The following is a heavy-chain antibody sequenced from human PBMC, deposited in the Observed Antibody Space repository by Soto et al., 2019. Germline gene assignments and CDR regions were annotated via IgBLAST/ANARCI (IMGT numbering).Heavy chain of an antibody. CDR2: INHSGST. D-gene: IGHD2-15*01. CDR1: GGPFSGYY. V-gene: IGHV4-34*01. J-gene: IGHJ4*02. Sequence: SETLSLTCAVYGGPFSGYYWSWIRQPPGKGLEWIGEINHSGSTNYNPSLKSRVTISVDTSKNQFSLKLSSVTAADTAVYYCARGRVGFDYWGQGTLVTVSS. CDR3: ARGRVGFDY.